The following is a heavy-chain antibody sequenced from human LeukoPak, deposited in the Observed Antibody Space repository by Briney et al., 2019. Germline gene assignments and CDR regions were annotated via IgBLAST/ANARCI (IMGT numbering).Heavy chain of an antibody. CDR1: GFTFSSYA. CDR3: AKGRQARWLQSLFDY. D-gene: IGHD5-24*01. Sequence: PGGSLRLSCAASGFTFSSYAMSWVRQAPGKGLEWVSGISGSGDTTYYADSVKGRFTISRDNSKNTLYLQMNSLRAEDTAVHYCAKGRQARWLQSLFDYWGQGTLVTVSS. CDR2: ISGSGDTT. J-gene: IGHJ4*02. V-gene: IGHV3-23*01.